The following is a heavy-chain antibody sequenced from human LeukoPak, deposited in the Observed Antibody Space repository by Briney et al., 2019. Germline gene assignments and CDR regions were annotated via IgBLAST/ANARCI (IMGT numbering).Heavy chain of an antibody. D-gene: IGHD1-26*01. CDR2: ISAYSGHT. J-gene: IGHJ4*02. Sequence: GASVKVSCKASGYTFNSFGVSWVRKAPGQGLEWMGWISAYSGHTNYAQKLQGRVTPTTDTSTDTAYMELTSLRSDDTAVYYCARDQVVGATAGTFDYWGQGSLVTVSS. CDR1: GYTFNSFG. V-gene: IGHV1-18*01. CDR3: ARDQVVGATAGTFDY.